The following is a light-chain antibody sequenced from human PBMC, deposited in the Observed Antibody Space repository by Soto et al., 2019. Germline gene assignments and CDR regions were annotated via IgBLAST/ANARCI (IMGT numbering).Light chain of an antibody. CDR2: EVS. J-gene: IGLJ1*01. Sequence: QSALTQPASVSGSPGQSITISCTGTSSDVGGYNYVSWYQQHPGKAPKLMIYEVSNRPSGVSNRFSGSKSGNTDSLTISGLKAEDEADYYCSSYTSSFYVFGTGTKVTVL. CDR1: SSDVGGYNY. CDR3: SSYTSSFYV. V-gene: IGLV2-14*01.